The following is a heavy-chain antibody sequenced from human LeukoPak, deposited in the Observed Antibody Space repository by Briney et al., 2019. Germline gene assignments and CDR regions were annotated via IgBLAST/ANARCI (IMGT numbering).Heavy chain of an antibody. V-gene: IGHV3-9*03. CDR3: AKDSGGGDYYYYYMDV. J-gene: IGHJ6*03. Sequence: GRSLRLSCAASGFTFDDYAMHWVRQAPGKGLEWVSGMSWNSGSIGYADSVKGRFTISRDNAKNSLYLQMNSLRAEDMALYYCAKDSGGGDYYYYYMDVWGKGTTVTVSS. D-gene: IGHD3-10*01. CDR1: GFTFDDYA. CDR2: MSWNSGSI.